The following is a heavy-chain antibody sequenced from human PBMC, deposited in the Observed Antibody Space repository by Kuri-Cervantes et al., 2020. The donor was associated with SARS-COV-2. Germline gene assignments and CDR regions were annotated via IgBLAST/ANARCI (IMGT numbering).Heavy chain of an antibody. J-gene: IGHJ4*02. V-gene: IGHV2-70*12. CDR3: AHVHLGSTGDPLGFDY. D-gene: IGHD7-27*01. Sequence: SGPTLVKPTQTLTLTCTFSGFSLSTSGMCVSWIRQPPGKALEWLARIDWDDDKYYSTSLKTRLTISKDTSKNQVVLTMTNMDPVDTATYYCAHVHLGSTGDPLGFDYWGQGTLVTVSS. CDR2: IDWDDDK. CDR1: GFSLSTSGMC.